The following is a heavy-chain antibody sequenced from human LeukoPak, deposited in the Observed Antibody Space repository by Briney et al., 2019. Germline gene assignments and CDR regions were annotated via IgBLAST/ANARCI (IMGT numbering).Heavy chain of an antibody. D-gene: IGHD1-26*01. J-gene: IGHJ3*01. Sequence: SETLSLTCTVSGGSISSYYWTWIRQPPGKGLEWIGDIYSTGSTNYNPYLKRRVTISVDTSKNQFSLKLSSVTAADTAVYFCARVRIGETSYDASDVWGQGTTVIVSS. CDR1: GGSISSYY. CDR2: IYSTGST. CDR3: ARVRIGETSYDASDV. V-gene: IGHV4-59*13.